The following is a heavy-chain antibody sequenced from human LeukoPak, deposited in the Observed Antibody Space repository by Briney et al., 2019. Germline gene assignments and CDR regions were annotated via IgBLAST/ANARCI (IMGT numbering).Heavy chain of an antibody. CDR2: IQYDGSKK. CDR3: AKDIGSYYDY. V-gene: IGHV3-30*02. CDR1: GFTFSSNG. D-gene: IGHD3-10*01. J-gene: IGHJ4*02. Sequence: GGSLRLSCVASGFTFSSNGMHWVRQAPGKGLEWATFIQYDGSKKYYADSVKGRFTISRDNSKNTLYLEMNSLRAEDTAVYYCAKDIGSYYDYWGQGILVTVSS.